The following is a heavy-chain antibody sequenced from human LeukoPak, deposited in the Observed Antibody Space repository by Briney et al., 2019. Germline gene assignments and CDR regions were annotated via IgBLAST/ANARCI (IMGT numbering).Heavy chain of an antibody. J-gene: IGHJ4*02. V-gene: IGHV3-21*01. Sequence: GGSLRLSCAASGFTFSSYSMNWVRQAPGKGLEWVSSISSSSSYIYYADSVKGRFTISRDNAKNSLYLQMNSLRAEDTAVYYCARDGGYCSSTSCLAEYDHWGQGTLVTVSS. CDR3: ARDGGYCSSTSCLAEYDH. D-gene: IGHD2-2*01. CDR1: GFTFSSYS. CDR2: ISSSSSYI.